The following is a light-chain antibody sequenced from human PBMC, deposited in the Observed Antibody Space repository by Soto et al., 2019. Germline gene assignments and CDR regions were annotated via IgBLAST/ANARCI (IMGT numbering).Light chain of an antibody. Sequence: QSALTQPASVSGSPGQSITISCTGTSSDVGSYNLVSWYQQHPGKAPKLMIYEGSKRPSGVSNRFSGSKSGNTASLTISGLQAEDEADYYCCSYAGSSTYVFXTGTKVTAL. J-gene: IGLJ1*01. CDR2: EGS. CDR3: CSYAGSSTYV. CDR1: SSDVGSYNL. V-gene: IGLV2-23*01.